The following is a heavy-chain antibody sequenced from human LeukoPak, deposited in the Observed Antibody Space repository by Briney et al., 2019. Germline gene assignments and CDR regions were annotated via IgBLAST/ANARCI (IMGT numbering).Heavy chain of an antibody. V-gene: IGHV4-31*11. CDR1: GGSISSGGYS. CDR2: IYYSGST. J-gene: IGHJ5*02. Sequence: PSETLSLTCAVSGGSISSGGYSWSWIRQHPGKGLEWIGYIYYSGSTYYNPSLKSRVTISVDTSKNQFSLKLSSVTAADTAVYYCARQGCTSCSSKYNWFDPWGQGTLVTVSS. D-gene: IGHD2-2*01. CDR3: ARQGCTSCSSKYNWFDP.